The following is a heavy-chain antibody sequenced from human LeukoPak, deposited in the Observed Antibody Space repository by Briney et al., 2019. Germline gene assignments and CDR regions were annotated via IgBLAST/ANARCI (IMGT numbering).Heavy chain of an antibody. D-gene: IGHD1-26*01. CDR3: ARDVGADF. V-gene: IGHV3-7*01. CDR2: IQEDGSEQ. J-gene: IGHJ4*02. Sequence: QPGGSLRLSCAASGFTFSGFWMSWVRQAPGKGLEWVANIQEDGSEQFYVDSVKGRFSISRDNTENSLYLQMNSLRVEDTGFYYCARDVGADFWGQGTLVTVSS. CDR1: GFTFSGFW.